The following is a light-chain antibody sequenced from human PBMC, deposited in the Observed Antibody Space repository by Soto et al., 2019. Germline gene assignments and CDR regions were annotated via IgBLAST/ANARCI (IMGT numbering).Light chain of an antibody. CDR3: SSYTKTTTVV. V-gene: IGLV2-14*03. Sequence: QSVLTQVASVSGSPGQSITISCTGTSSDVGTYDYVSWYQQHPGKAPKLMIYNVNYRPSGVSNRFSGSKSGSTASLTISGLQADDEADYYCSSYTKTTTVVFGGGTQLTVL. CDR1: SSDVGTYDY. J-gene: IGLJ2*01. CDR2: NVN.